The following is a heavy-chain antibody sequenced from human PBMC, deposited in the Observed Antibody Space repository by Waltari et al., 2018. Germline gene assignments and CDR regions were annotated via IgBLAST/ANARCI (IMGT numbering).Heavy chain of an antibody. CDR3: ARDLGIAAARNWFDP. V-gene: IGHV4-59*01. D-gene: IGHD6-13*01. J-gene: IGHJ5*02. Sequence: YNPSLKSRVTISVDTSKNQFSLKLSSVTAADTAVYYCARDLGIAAARNWFDPWGQGTLVTVSS.